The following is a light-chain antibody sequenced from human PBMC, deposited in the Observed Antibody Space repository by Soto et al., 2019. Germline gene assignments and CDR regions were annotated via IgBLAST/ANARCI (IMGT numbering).Light chain of an antibody. Sequence: QSVLTQPPSVSGAPGQRVTISCTGSSSNIGAGYDVHWYQQLPGTAPKLLIYGNSNRPSGVPDRFSGSKSGTSASLAITGLQAEDEADYYCQSYDSCLSCHYVFGTGTKLTVL. CDR1: SSNIGAGYD. CDR2: GNS. V-gene: IGLV1-40*01. J-gene: IGLJ1*01. CDR3: QSYDSCLSCHYV.